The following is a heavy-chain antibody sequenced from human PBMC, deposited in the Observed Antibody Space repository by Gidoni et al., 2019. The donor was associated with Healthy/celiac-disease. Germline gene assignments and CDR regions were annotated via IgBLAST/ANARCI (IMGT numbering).Heavy chain of an antibody. D-gene: IGHD3-3*01. V-gene: IGHV3-15*01. Sequence: EVQLVESGGGLVKPGGSLRLSCAASGFTFSNDWMSWVRQAPGKGLEWVGRIKSKTDGGTTDYAAPVKGRFTISRDDSKNTLYLQMNSLKTEDTAVYYCTTPYDFWSGYYPDAFDIWGQGTMVTVSS. CDR2: IKSKTDGGTT. J-gene: IGHJ3*02. CDR1: GFTFSNDW. CDR3: TTPYDFWSGYYPDAFDI.